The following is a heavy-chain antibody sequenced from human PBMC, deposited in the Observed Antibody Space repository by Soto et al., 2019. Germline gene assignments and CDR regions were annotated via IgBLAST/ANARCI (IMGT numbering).Heavy chain of an antibody. CDR3: VRERLGSGGHFDY. CDR1: GFIFSSFG. J-gene: IGHJ4*02. V-gene: IGHV3-33*01. Sequence: VQLVESGGGVVQPGRSLRLSCAASGFIFSSFGMHWVRQAPGKGLEWVAHIWYDGSNTYYADSVKGRFTISRDNSRNTLYLQMNSLRAEDTAVYHCVRERLGSGGHFDYWGQGTLVTVSS. CDR2: IWYDGSNT. D-gene: IGHD3-16*01.